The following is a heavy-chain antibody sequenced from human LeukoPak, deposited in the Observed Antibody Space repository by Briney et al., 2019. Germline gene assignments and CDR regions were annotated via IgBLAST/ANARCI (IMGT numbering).Heavy chain of an antibody. D-gene: IGHD3-22*01. J-gene: IGHJ4*02. CDR3: ARLTVIYYYFGY. CDR2: IYYSGST. V-gene: IGHV4-59*08. CDR1: GGSISSYY. Sequence: SETLSLTCTVSGGSISSYYWTWIRQPPGKGLEWLGYIYYSGSTNYNPSLKSRVTISVDTSKNQFSLKLSSVTAADTAVYYCARLTVIYYYFGYWGQGTLVTVSS.